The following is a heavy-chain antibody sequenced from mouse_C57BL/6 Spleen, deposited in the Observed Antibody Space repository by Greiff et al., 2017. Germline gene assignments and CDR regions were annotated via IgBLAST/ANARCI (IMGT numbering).Heavy chain of an antibody. CDR2: ISDGGSYT. CDR1: GFTFSSYA. CDR3: ATGFAY. V-gene: IGHV5-4*03. J-gene: IGHJ3*01. Sequence: EVKLMESGGGLVKPGGSLKLSCAASGFTFSSYAMSWVRQTPEKRLEWVATISDGGSYTYYPDNVKGRFTISRDNAKNNLYLQMSHLKSEDTAMYYCATGFAYWGQGTLVTVSA.